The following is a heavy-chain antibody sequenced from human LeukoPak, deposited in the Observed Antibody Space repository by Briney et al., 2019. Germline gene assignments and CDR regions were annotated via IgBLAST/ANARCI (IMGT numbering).Heavy chain of an antibody. V-gene: IGHV4-39*01. D-gene: IGHD6-19*01. CDR1: GGSISSSSYY. CDR2: IYYSGST. J-gene: IGHJ4*02. Sequence: SETLSLTCTVSGGSISSSSYYWGWIRQPSGKGLAWIGSIYYSGSTYYNPSLKSRVTISVDTSKNQFSLKLSSVTAADTAVYYCARHQTPRVAGTSDFDYWGQGTLVTVSS. CDR3: ARHQTPRVAGTSDFDY.